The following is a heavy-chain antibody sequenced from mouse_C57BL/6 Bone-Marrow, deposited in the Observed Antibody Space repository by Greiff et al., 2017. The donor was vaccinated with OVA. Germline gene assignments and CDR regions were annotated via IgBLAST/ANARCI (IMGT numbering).Heavy chain of an antibody. CDR3: ARHWDYGSFFDY. Sequence: DVHLVESGGDLVKPGGSLKLSCAASGFTFSSYGMSWVRQTPDKRLEWVATISSGGSYTYSPDSVKGRFTISRDNAKNTLSLQMSSLKSEDTAMYYCARHWDYGSFFDYWGQGTTLTVSS. V-gene: IGHV5-6*01. D-gene: IGHD1-1*01. CDR1: GFTFSSYG. J-gene: IGHJ2*01. CDR2: ISSGGSYT.